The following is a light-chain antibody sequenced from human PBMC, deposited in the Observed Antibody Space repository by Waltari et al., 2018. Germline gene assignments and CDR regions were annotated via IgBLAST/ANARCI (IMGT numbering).Light chain of an antibody. V-gene: IGLV2-14*01. CDR3: SSYTPITISNWV. CDR2: EVS. CDR1: GRDAGGYAS. Sequence: QSALTQPASVSGSPGQSLTIPCPGTGRDAGGYASAARYPQPPGKAPKLEIHEVSNRPSGVSYRFSASKSGNTASLTISGLQAEDEADYYCSSYTPITISNWVFGGGTKLTVL. J-gene: IGLJ3*02.